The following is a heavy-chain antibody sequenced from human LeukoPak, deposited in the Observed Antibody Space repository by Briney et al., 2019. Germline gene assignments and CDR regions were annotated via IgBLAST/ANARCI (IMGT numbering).Heavy chain of an antibody. Sequence: SVKVSCTTSGGTISSYAISWVRQAPGQGLEWMGRIIPILDIANYTQKSRGGVTITADKSTSTAYMELYNRRSADTAVYYCARAPGGDYGSGTFDSWGQGTLVTVSS. J-gene: IGHJ4*02. CDR2: IIPILDIA. CDR1: GGTISSYA. CDR3: ARAPGGDYGSGTFDS. V-gene: IGHV1-69*04. D-gene: IGHD3-10*01.